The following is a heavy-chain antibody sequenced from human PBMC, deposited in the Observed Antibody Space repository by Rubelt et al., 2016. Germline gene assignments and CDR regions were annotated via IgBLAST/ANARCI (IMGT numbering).Heavy chain of an antibody. Sequence: QVQLQESGPGLVKPSETLSLTCTVSGSSISSDYWSWIRQPPGKGLEWIGAIYYSGSTYFNPSLKSRVTISIDTSENYSSLNLRSGTAADTAIYYCARHKRIKRLHKTLTWYFDLWGRGTLVTVSS. D-gene: IGHD4-11*01. CDR3: ARHKRIKRLHKTLTWYFDL. CDR2: IYYSGST. V-gene: IGHV4-59*04. J-gene: IGHJ2*01. CDR1: GSSISSDY.